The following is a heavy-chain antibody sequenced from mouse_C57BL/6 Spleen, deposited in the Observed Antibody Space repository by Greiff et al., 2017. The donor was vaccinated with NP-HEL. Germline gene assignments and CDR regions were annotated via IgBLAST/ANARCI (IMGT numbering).Heavy chain of an antibody. Sequence: QVQLKQSGAELVRPGASVTLSCKASGYTFTDYEMHWVKQTPVHGLEWIGAIDPETGGTAYNQKFKGKAILTADKSSSTAYMELRSLTSEDSAVYYCTKGSIYYYGSRPSFDYWGQGTTLTVSS. CDR2: IDPETGGT. V-gene: IGHV1-15*01. D-gene: IGHD1-1*01. CDR1: GYTFTDYE. CDR3: TKGSIYYYGSRPSFDY. J-gene: IGHJ2*01.